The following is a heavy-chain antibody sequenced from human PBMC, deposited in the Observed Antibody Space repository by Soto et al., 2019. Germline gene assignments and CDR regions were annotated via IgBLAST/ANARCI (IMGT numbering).Heavy chain of an antibody. CDR3: ARTLPDSTGYIYHYSDW. D-gene: IGHD5-12*01. CDR2: IIPIFGKP. V-gene: IGHV1-69*06. J-gene: IGHJ4*02. Sequence: EASVKVSCKASGVTVITYGISWVRKAPGQGLEWMGGIIPIFGKPTVAQKFQGRLTITADKPTDTTYMELSNLKSEDTAVYYCARTLPDSTGYIYHYSDWWGQGTLVTVSS. CDR1: GVTVITYG.